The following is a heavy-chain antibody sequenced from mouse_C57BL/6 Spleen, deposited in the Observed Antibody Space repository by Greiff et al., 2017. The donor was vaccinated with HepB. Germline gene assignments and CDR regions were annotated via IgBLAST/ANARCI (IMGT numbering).Heavy chain of an antibody. Sequence: VQGVESGAELARPGASVKLSCKASGYTFTSYGISWVKQRTGQGLEWIGEIYPRSGNTYYNEKFKGKATLTADKSSSTAYMELRSLTSEDSAVYFCARRELGDAMDYWGQGTSVTVSS. D-gene: IGHD3-3*01. CDR3: ARRELGDAMDY. V-gene: IGHV1-81*01. J-gene: IGHJ4*01. CDR2: IYPRSGNT. CDR1: GYTFTSYG.